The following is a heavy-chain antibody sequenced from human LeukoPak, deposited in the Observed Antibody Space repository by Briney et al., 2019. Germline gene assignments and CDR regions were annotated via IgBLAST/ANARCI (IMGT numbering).Heavy chain of an antibody. V-gene: IGHV4-59*01. Sequence: PSETLSLTCAVYGGSFSDYYWSWIRQPPGKGLEWIGYIYYSGSTNYNPSLKSRVTISVDTSKNQFSLKLSSVTAADTAVYYCARGMVRGVTGGMDVWGQGTTVTVSS. D-gene: IGHD3-10*01. J-gene: IGHJ6*02. CDR3: ARGMVRGVTGGMDV. CDR2: IYYSGST. CDR1: GGSFSDYY.